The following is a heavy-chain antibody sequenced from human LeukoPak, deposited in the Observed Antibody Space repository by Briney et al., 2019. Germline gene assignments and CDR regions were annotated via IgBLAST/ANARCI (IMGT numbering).Heavy chain of an antibody. J-gene: IGHJ4*02. CDR1: GYTFTSYY. CDR3: PRDNQVCSSTSCYWGGGGDY. D-gene: IGHD2-2*01. CDR2: INPSGGST. V-gene: IGHV1-46*01. Sequence: ASVKVSCKASGYTFTSYYMHWVRQPPGQGLEWMGIINPSGGSTSYAQKSQGRVTMTRDTSPSTVYMELSSLRSEDTAVYYCPRDNQVCSSTSCYWGGGGDYWGQGTLVTVSS.